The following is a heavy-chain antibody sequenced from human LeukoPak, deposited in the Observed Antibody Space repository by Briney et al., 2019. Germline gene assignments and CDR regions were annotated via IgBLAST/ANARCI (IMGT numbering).Heavy chain of an antibody. CDR1: GYSISSGYY. D-gene: IGHD6-13*01. CDR2: IYYSGST. Sequence: SETLSLTCAVSGYSISSGYYWGWIRQPPGKGLEWIGYIYYSGSTNYNPSLKSRVTISVDTSKNQFSLKLSSVTAADTAVYYCARGIAAAGVFDYWGQGTLVTVSS. V-gene: IGHV4-38-2*01. CDR3: ARGIAAAGVFDY. J-gene: IGHJ4*02.